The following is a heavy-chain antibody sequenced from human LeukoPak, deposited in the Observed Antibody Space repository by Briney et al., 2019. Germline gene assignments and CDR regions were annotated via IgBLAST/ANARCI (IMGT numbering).Heavy chain of an antibody. Sequence: SETLSLTCTVSGGSISGSSYYWGWIRQPLGKGLEWIGSVYYSGSTYYNPSLKSRVTISVDTSKNQFSLKLSSVTAADTAVYYCARVGYSYGSHYFDYWGQGTLVTVSS. J-gene: IGHJ4*02. D-gene: IGHD5-18*01. CDR2: VYYSGST. V-gene: IGHV4-39*07. CDR1: GGSISGSSYY. CDR3: ARVGYSYGSHYFDY.